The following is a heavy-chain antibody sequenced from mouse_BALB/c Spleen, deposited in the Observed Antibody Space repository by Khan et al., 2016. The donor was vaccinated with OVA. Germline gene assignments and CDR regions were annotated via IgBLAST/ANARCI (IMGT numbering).Heavy chain of an antibody. CDR3: VNHGSSSAWFTY. CDR2: INPATDYT. D-gene: IGHD1-1*01. V-gene: IGHV1-7*01. Sequence: QIQLVQSGAELAKPGASVKMSCKASGYTFTSYWMHWVKQRPGQGLEWIGYINPATDYTEYNQKFKNKATLTVDKSSSTAYMQLSSLTSEDSAVYYCVNHGSSSAWFTYWGQGTPVTVSA. J-gene: IGHJ3*01. CDR1: GYTFTSYW.